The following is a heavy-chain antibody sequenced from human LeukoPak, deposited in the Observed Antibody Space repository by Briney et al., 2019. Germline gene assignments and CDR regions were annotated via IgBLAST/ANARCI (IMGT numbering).Heavy chain of an antibody. D-gene: IGHD5-12*01. CDR2: IKNDGSDK. J-gene: IGHJ4*02. V-gene: IGHV3-7*01. CDR1: GFSFSAAW. CDR3: VNLGYSD. Sequence: GGSLRLSCEASGFSFSAAWMTWVRQAPGKGLEWVATIKNDGSDKYYVDSVKGRFTLSRDDAKNSVYLQMNSLRVEDTAVYYCVNLGYSDGGQGTLVTVSS.